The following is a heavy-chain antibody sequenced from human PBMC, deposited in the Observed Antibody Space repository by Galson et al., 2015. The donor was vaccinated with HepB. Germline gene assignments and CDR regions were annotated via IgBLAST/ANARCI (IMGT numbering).Heavy chain of an antibody. J-gene: IGHJ4*02. CDR2: ISSSSSYI. CDR3: ARDQYSSSSTPIDY. Sequence: SLRLSCAASGFTFSSYSMNWVRQAPGKGLEWVSSISSSSSYICYADSVKGRFTISRDNAKNSLYLQMNSLRAEDTAVYYCARDQYSSSSTPIDYWGQGTLVTVSS. V-gene: IGHV3-21*01. CDR1: GFTFSSYS. D-gene: IGHD6-6*01.